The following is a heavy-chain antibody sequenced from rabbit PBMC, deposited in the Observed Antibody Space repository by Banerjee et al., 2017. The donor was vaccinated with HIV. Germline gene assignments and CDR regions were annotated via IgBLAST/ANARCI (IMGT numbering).Heavy chain of an antibody. CDR3: ARGIAYFGTRLDL. CDR2: IGTGSGST. Sequence: QEQLEESGGDLVKPEGSLTLTCTASGFSFSSNYWICWVRQAPGKGLEWIGCIGTGSGSTYYASWVNGRFTISKTSSTTVTLQMTSLTAADTATYFCARGIAYFGTRLDLWGPGTLVTVS. D-gene: IGHD6-1*01. J-gene: IGHJ3*01. CDR1: GFSFSSNYW. V-gene: IGHV1S45*01.